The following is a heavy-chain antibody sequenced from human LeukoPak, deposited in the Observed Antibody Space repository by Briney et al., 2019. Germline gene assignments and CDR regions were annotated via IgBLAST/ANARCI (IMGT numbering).Heavy chain of an antibody. J-gene: IGHJ4*02. Sequence: KPSETLSLTCTVSGGSISSRGYYWGWIRQPPGKGLEWIGSIFYTGSTFFNPSLKSRVTISADTSKNQFSLRLSSVTAADTAVYYCARVRRQQWLFDYWGQGTLVTVSS. CDR3: ARVRRQQWLFDY. CDR2: IFYTGST. V-gene: IGHV4-39*01. CDR1: GGSISSRGYY. D-gene: IGHD6-19*01.